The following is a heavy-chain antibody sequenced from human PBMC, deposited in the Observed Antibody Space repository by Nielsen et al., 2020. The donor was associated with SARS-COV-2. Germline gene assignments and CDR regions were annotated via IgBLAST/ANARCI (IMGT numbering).Heavy chain of an antibody. V-gene: IGHV1-2*06. Sequence: ASVKVSCKASGYTFTSYYMHWVRQAPGQGLEWMGRINPNSGGTNYAQKFQGRVTMTRDTSISTAYMELSRLRSDDTAVYYCALYDYVWGSYRNDYWGQGTLVTVSS. D-gene: IGHD3-16*02. J-gene: IGHJ4*02. CDR1: GYTFTSYY. CDR3: ALYDYVWGSYRNDY. CDR2: INPNSGGT.